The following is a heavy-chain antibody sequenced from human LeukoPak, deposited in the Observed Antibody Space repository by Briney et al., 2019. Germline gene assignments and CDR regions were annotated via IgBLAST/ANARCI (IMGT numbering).Heavy chain of an antibody. J-gene: IGHJ4*02. CDR2: INTGGDGT. CDR3: TTVGE. V-gene: IGHV3-23*01. CDR1: GFTFSVYA. D-gene: IGHD4-17*01. Sequence: PGGSLRLSCAASGFTFSVYAMSGVRQAPGKGLEWVSAINTGGDGTFYADSVKGRFTISRDNSMNTQYLQMNSLKTEDTAVYYCTTVGEWGQGTLVTVSS.